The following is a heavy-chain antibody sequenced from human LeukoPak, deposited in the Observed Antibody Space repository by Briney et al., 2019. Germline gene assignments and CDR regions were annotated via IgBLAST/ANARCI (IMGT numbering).Heavy chain of an antibody. CDR1: GFTFSNYK. V-gene: IGHV3-48*01. J-gene: IGHJ6*03. CDR3: AREGYYYGSGSFLEMAHAYHSYMDV. D-gene: IGHD3-10*01. CDR2: ISSSGATI. Sequence: PGGSLRLSCAASGFTFSNYKMNWVRQAPGKGLEWVSYISSSGATIYDADSVKGRFTISRDNAKNSLSLQMSSLRAEDTAVYYCAREGYYYGSGSFLEMAHAYHSYMDVWGKGTTVTVSS.